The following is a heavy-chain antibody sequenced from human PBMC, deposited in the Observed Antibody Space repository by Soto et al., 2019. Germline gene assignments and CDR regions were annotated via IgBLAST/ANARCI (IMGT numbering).Heavy chain of an antibody. CDR1: GFTFSGSA. D-gene: IGHD4-17*01. CDR2: IRSKANSYAT. CDR3: TRHDDYGDYSGYYGMDV. J-gene: IGHJ6*02. V-gene: IGHV3-73*01. Sequence: GSLSLSCAASGFTFSGSAMHWVRQASGKGLEWVGRIRSKANSYATAYAASVKGRFTISRDDSKNTAYLQMNSLRTEDTAVYYCTRHDDYGDYSGYYGMDVWSQGTTVTVSS.